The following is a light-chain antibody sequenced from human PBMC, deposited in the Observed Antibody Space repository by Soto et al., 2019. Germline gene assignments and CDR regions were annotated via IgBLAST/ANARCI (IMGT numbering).Light chain of an antibody. J-gene: IGKJ4*01. CDR3: QQLNSYPLT. CDR1: QGISTY. Sequence: DIQLTQAPSFLSASVGDRATITSRASQGISTYLVWYQKKPGKAPKLLIYAASTLQSGVPSRFSGSGSGTEFTLTISSLQPEDFATYYCQQLNSYPLTFGGGTKVEIK. CDR2: AAS. V-gene: IGKV1-9*01.